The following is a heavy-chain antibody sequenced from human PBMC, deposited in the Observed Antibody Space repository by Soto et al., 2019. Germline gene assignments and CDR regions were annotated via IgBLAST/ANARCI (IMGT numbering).Heavy chain of an antibody. J-gene: IGHJ4*02. V-gene: IGHV3-23*01. CDR2: ISASGSGT. CDR3: AKDRTAPGTKGGFDY. Sequence: EVQLLESGGGLVQPGGSLRLSCAASGFAFSNYAMSLVRQAPVKGLEWVSSISASGSGTYFSDSVKGRFTISRDNSKNTLYLQMSSLSAEDTAAYYCAKDRTAPGTKGGFDYWGQGTLVTVSS. CDR1: GFAFSNYA. D-gene: IGHD1-1*01.